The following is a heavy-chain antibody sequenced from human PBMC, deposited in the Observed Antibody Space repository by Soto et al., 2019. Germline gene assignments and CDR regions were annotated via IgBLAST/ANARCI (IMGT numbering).Heavy chain of an antibody. CDR2: INPSGGST. D-gene: IGHD4-4*01. Sequence: ASVKVSCKASGYTFISYYMHWVRQAPGQGLEWMGIINPSGGSTSYAQKFQGRVTMTTDTSTSTVYMELSSLRSEDTAVYYCERVPGYSNYGGYFDYWGQGTLVNVSS. J-gene: IGHJ4*02. CDR3: ERVPGYSNYGGYFDY. V-gene: IGHV1-46*01. CDR1: GYTFISYY.